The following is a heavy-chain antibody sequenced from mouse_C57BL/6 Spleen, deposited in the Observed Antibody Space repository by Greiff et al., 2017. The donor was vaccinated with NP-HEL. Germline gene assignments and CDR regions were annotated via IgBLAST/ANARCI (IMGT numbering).Heavy chain of an antibody. Sequence: DVKLVESGGGLVKPGGSLKLSCAASGFTFSDYGMHWVRQAPEKGLEWVAYISSGSSTIYYADTVKGRFTISRDNAKNTLFLQMTSLRSEDTAMYYCARRMGDYGGFAYWGQGTLVTVSA. CDR1: GFTFSDYG. D-gene: IGHD2-4*01. CDR2: ISSGSSTI. J-gene: IGHJ3*01. CDR3: ARRMGDYGGFAY. V-gene: IGHV5-17*01.